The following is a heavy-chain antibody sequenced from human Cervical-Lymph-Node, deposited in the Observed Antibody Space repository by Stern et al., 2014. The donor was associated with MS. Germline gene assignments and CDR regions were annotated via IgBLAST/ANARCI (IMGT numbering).Heavy chain of an antibody. D-gene: IGHD1-26*01. J-gene: IGHJ4*02. Sequence: VQLVASGAEMKKPGESLKISCKGSGYSFTLYWLGWVRQMPGKGLEWIGITYPGDAYTRYSPSFQGQVPISADKSISTAYRQWSSLKASDTAMYYCAALVRGSYFYWGQGTLVTVSS. CDR3: AALVRGSYFY. V-gene: IGHV5-51*01. CDR2: TYPGDAYT. CDR1: GYSFTLYW.